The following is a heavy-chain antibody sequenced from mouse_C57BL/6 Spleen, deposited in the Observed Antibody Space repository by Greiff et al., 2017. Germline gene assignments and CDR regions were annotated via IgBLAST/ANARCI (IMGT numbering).Heavy chain of an antibody. J-gene: IGHJ2*01. CDR1: GFNIKDYY. CDR2: IDPEDGET. CDR3: ARYYGSSYDFDY. D-gene: IGHD1-1*01. Sequence: VHVKQSGAELVKPGASVKLSCTASGFNIKDYYMHWVKQRTEQGLEWIGRIDPEDGETKYAPKFQGKATITADTSSNTAYLQLSSLTSEDTAVYYCARYYGSSYDFDYWGQGTTLTVSS. V-gene: IGHV14-2*01.